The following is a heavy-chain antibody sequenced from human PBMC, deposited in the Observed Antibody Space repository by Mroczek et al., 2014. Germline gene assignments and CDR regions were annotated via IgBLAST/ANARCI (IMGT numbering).Heavy chain of an antibody. CDR1: GFTVSSNY. D-gene: IGHD1-14*01. CDR3: ARDRAYSEPQGWFDP. V-gene: IGHV3-53*01. J-gene: IGHJ5*02. Sequence: EVQLVESGGGLIQPGGSLRLSCAASGFTVSSNYMSWVRQAPGKGLEWVSVIYSGGSTYYADSVKGRFTISRDNSKNTLYLQMNSLRAEDTAVYYCARDRAYSEPQGWFDPWGQGTLVTVSS. CDR2: IYSGGST.